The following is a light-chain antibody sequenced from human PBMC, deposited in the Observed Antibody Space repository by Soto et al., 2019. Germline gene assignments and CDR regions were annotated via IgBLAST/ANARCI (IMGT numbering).Light chain of an antibody. Sequence: QSVLTQSSSVSAAAGQKVTISCSGSYSNIGSNFVSWYQHFPGSAPKLVIYDNTQRPSGIPDRFSGSKSGSSATLGITGLQTGEEGDYYCGTWDSSLNVVVFGGGTKLTVL. CDR3: GTWDSSLNVVV. V-gene: IGLV1-51*01. CDR1: YSNIGSNF. J-gene: IGLJ2*01. CDR2: DNT.